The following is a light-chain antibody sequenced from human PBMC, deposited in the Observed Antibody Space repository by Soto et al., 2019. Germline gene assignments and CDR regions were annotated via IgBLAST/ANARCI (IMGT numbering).Light chain of an antibody. J-gene: IGKJ1*01. Sequence: ELVLTPSPATLSLSPGASAPLSGRDSENVRTFVDWYQQKPGQAPRLLIYGASNRATGIPARFSGSGSGTDFTLTISSLEPEDFAVYYCQQRGNRPPWTFGQGTKVDIK. CDR2: GAS. CDR1: ENVRTF. CDR3: QQRGNRPPWT. V-gene: IGKV3-11*01.